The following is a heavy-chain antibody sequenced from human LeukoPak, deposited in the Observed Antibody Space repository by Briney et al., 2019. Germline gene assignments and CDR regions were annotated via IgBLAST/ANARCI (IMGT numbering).Heavy chain of an antibody. CDR3: AKDRISIVPAAIGDY. CDR2: ISYDGSNK. D-gene: IGHD2-2*01. J-gene: IGHJ4*02. V-gene: IGHV3-30*18. CDR1: GFTFSSYG. Sequence: PGRSLRLSCAASGFTFSSYGMHWVRQAPGKGLEWVAVISYDGSNKYYADSVKGRFTISRDNSKNTLYLQMNSLRAEDTAVYYCAKDRISIVPAAIGDYWGQGTLVTVSS.